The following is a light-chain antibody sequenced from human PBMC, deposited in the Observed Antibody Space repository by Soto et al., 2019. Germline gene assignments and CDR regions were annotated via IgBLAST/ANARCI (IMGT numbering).Light chain of an antibody. Sequence: DIQMTQSPSSLSASVGDRVTITCRASQTISSYLNWYQQRPGKAPKLLIYAASSFRSGVPSRFSGGGSGTDFTLTISSLQREDFATYYCQQSYSTPFTFGPGTKVDIK. CDR3: QQSYSTPFT. CDR2: AAS. CDR1: QTISSY. V-gene: IGKV1-39*01. J-gene: IGKJ3*01.